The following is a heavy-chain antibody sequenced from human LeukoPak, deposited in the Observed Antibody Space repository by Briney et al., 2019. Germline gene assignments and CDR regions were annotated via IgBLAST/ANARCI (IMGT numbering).Heavy chain of an antibody. CDR3: ARDVRFGGYAYYYYGMDV. CDR2: IIPILGIA. J-gene: IGHJ6*02. V-gene: IGHV1-69*04. Sequence: SVKVSCKASGGTFSSYAISWVRQVPGQGLEWMGRIIPILGIANYAQKFQGRVTITADKSTSTAYMELSSLRSEDTAVYYCARDVRFGGYAYYYYGMDVWGQGTTVTVSS. CDR1: GGTFSSYA. D-gene: IGHD5-12*01.